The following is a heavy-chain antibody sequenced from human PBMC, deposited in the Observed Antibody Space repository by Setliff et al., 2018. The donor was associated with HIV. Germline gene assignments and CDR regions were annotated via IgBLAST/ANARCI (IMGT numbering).Heavy chain of an antibody. J-gene: IGHJ4*01. V-gene: IGHV4-59*12. CDR3: ARSGALATSTWSPFDY. CDR1: GASINNYY. CDR2: IYFRGTT. Sequence: PSETLSLTCTVSGASINNYYWNWIRQPPGKGLEWIGYIYFRGTTYYNPSLPYRGTTSYSPSLKSRVSISVDTSKNQFSLKLSAVTAADTALYYCARSGALATSTWSPFDYWGHGNQVTVS. D-gene: IGHD6-19*01.